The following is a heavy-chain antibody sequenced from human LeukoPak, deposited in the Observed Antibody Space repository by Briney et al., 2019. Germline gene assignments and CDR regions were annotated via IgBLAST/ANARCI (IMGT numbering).Heavy chain of an antibody. CDR2: ISYDGSDK. CDR1: GFTFSSYA. Sequence: PGRSLRLSCAASGFTFSSYAMHWVRQAPGKGLEWVAVISYDGSDKHYADSVKGRFTISRDNSKNTLYLQMNSLRAEDTAVYYCARVGGYSFGWGGPFDYWGQGTLVTVSS. J-gene: IGHJ4*02. V-gene: IGHV3-30*04. CDR3: ARVGGYSFGWGGPFDY. D-gene: IGHD5-18*01.